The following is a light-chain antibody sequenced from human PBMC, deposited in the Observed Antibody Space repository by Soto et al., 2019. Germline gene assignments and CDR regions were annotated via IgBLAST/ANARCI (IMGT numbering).Light chain of an antibody. V-gene: IGKV3-15*01. CDR2: GAS. CDR1: QSVDSK. Sequence: EIVMTQSPATLSVSPGERATLSCRASQSVDSKLAWYQQKPGQGPRLLIYGASSRATGIPAGFRGSGSVTEFTLTISSLQSEDFAVYYCQHYSTWLWTFGQGTKVEIK. J-gene: IGKJ1*01. CDR3: QHYSTWLWT.